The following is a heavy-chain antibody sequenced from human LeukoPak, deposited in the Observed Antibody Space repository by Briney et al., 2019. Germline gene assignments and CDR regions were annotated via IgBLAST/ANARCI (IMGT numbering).Heavy chain of an antibody. CDR2: ISSSSSYI. CDR1: GFTFSSYS. V-gene: IGHV3-21*04. D-gene: IGHD6-19*01. Sequence: GGSLSLSCAASGFTFSSYSMNWVRQAPGKGLEWVSSISSSSSYIYYADSVKGRFTISRDNAKNSLYLQMNSLRAEDTAVYYCAKGKQWLDRAHYFDYWGQGTLVTVSS. CDR3: AKGKQWLDRAHYFDY. J-gene: IGHJ4*02.